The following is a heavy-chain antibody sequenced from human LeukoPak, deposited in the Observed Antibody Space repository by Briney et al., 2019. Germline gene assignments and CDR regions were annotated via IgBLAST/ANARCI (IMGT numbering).Heavy chain of an antibody. CDR2: VTGDGRSA. CDR1: GFSFEDYA. J-gene: IGHJ4*02. D-gene: IGHD2-21*02. Sequence: PGGSLRLSCALSGFSFEDYAIHWVRQAPGKGLEWVSLVTGDGRSAYYIDSVKGRFTTSRDTRKNSVSLQMNSLRSEDTAVYYCAKDFSGGVLTANDLCDHWGQGTLVTVSS. CDR3: AKDFSGGVLTANDLCDH. V-gene: IGHV3-43*02.